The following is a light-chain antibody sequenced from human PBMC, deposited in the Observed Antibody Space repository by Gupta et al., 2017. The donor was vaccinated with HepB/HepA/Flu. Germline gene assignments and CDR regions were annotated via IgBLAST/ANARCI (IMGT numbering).Light chain of an antibody. CDR1: QSVGTN. Sequence: EIVMTQSPVTLSVSQGERVTLSCRVSQSVGTNLAWYKHKPGQTPRLLIYGASSRANFIPARFSGSGFGTQLTLTISSRQSEDVAVYYCQQNNNWPPCNFGQGT. CDR2: GAS. J-gene: IGKJ2*02. CDR3: QQNNNWPPCN. V-gene: IGKV3-15*01.